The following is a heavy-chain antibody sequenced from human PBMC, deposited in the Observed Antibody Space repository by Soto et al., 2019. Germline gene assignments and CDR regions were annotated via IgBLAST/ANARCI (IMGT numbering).Heavy chain of an antibody. D-gene: IGHD3-22*01. CDR2: IYSGGST. J-gene: IGHJ4*02. Sequence: EVQLVESGGDLVQPGGSLRLSCAASGFTVTNNFMSWIRQAPGKGLEWVSVIYSGGSTFYADSVKGRFTISRHNSKNTLYLQMNRLRVEDTAVYYCARDPPGRYFESSGFFTDWGQGTLVTVSS. CDR1: GFTVTNNF. V-gene: IGHV3-53*04. CDR3: ARDPPGRYFESSGFFTD.